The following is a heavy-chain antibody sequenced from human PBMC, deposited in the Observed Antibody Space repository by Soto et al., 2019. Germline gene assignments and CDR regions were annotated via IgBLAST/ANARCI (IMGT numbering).Heavy chain of an antibody. CDR1: GGSITSSY. CDR3: ARGEVAFFYYGLDV. Sequence: SETLSLTCTVSGGSITSSYWSWIRRPPGKGLEWIAYTYDTGISGYTPSTSYNPSLKSRVTMSVDTSKSQFSLKLTSVTAADTAVYYGARGEVAFFYYGLDVWGQGITVTVSS. J-gene: IGHJ6*02. V-gene: IGHV4-59*01. CDR2: TYDTGISGYTPST.